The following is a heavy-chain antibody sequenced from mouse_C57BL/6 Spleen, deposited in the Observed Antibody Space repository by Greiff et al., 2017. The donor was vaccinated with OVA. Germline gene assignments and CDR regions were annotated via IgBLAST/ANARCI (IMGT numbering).Heavy chain of an antibody. CDR1: GYTFTSYW. D-gene: IGHD1-1*01. Sequence: VQLQQSGAELAKPGASVKLSCKASGYTFTSYWMHWVKQRPGQGLEWIGYINPSSGYPKYNQKFKDKATLTADKSSSTAYMQLSSLTYEDSAVYYCARSLITTVVEYYAMDYWGQGTSVTVSS. CDR2: INPSSGYP. V-gene: IGHV1-7*01. J-gene: IGHJ4*01. CDR3: ARSLITTVVEYYAMDY.